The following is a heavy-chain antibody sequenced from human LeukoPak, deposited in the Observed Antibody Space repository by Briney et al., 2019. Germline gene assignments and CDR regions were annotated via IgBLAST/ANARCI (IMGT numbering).Heavy chain of an antibody. CDR3: ARGRWISGSYYNFDH. D-gene: IGHD1-26*01. J-gene: IGHJ4*02. CDR2: IYYSGST. Sequence: SETLSLTCTVSGGSISSYYWSWIRQPPGKGLEWLGYIYYSGSTNYNPSLKSRVTISVDTSKNQFSLKLSSVTAADTAVYHCARGRWISGSYYNFDHWGQGTLVTVSS. V-gene: IGHV4-59*01. CDR1: GGSISSYY.